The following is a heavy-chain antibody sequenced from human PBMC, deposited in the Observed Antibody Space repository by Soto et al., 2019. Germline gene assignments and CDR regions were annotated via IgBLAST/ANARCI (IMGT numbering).Heavy chain of an antibody. Sequence: GESLKISCKGSGYSFDGYWITWVRQKPGKGLEWMGRIDPSDSQTYYSPSFRGHVTISATKSITTVFLQWSSLRASDTAMYYCARQIYDSDTGPNFQYYFESWGQGTPVTVSS. V-gene: IGHV5-10-1*01. D-gene: IGHD3-22*01. CDR1: GYSFDGYW. CDR3: ARQIYDSDTGPNFQYYFES. J-gene: IGHJ4*02. CDR2: IDPSDSQT.